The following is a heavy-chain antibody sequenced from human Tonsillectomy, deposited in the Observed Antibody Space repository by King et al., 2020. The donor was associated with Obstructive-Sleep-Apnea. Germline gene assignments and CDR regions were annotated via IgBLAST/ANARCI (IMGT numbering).Heavy chain of an antibody. J-gene: IGHJ4*02. CDR2: ISYDGSNK. V-gene: IGHV3-30-3*01. CDR3: ARGPGYSYGYDY. Sequence: VQLVESGGGVVQPGRSLRLSCAASGFTFSSYAMHWVRQAPGKGLEWVAVISYDGSNKYYADSVKGRFTISRDNSKNTLYLQMNSLRAEDTAVYYCARGPGYSYGYDYWGQGTLVTVSS. CDR1: GFTFSSYA. D-gene: IGHD5-18*01.